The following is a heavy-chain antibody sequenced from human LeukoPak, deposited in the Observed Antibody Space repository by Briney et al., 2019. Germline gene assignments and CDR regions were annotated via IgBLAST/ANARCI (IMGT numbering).Heavy chain of an antibody. V-gene: IGHV1-8*01. CDR3: ARPHCSSTDCHPPEWFDP. D-gene: IGHD2-2*01. CDR1: GYTFTNYD. J-gene: IGHJ5*02. Sequence: ASVRVSCKTSGYTFTNYDINWVRQAPGQGLEWMGWMNPNSGNTGYAQKFQGRVTMTRNTSISTAYMELSSLRSEDTAVYYCARPHCSSTDCHPPEWFDPWGQGTLVTVSS. CDR2: MNPNSGNT.